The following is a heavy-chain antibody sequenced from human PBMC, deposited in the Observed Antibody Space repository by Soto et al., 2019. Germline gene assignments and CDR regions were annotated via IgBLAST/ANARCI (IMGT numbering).Heavy chain of an antibody. CDR1: GYTFTSYG. CDR2: ISAYNGNT. CDR3: ARSVLRFLEWLPRYYYYYYMDV. D-gene: IGHD3-3*01. J-gene: IGHJ6*03. Sequence: ASVKVSCKASGYTFTSYGISWVRQAPGQGLEWMGWISAYNGNTNYAQKLQGRVTMTTDTSTSTAYMELRSLRSDDTAVYYCARSVLRFLEWLPRYYYYYYMDVWGQGTTVTVSS. V-gene: IGHV1-18*01.